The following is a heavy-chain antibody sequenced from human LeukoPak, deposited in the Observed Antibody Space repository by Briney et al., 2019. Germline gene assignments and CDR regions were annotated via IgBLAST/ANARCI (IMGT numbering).Heavy chain of an antibody. V-gene: IGHV1-8*03. CDR1: GYTFTSYD. CDR3: ARGGYYYDSSGYSGAFDI. J-gene: IGHJ3*02. CDR2: MNPNSGNT. Sequence: ASVKVSCKASGYTFTSYDINWVRQATGQGLEWMGWMNPNSGNTGYAQKFQGRVTITRNTSISTAYMELSSLRSEDTAVYYCARGGYYYDSSGYSGAFDIWGQGTMVTVSS. D-gene: IGHD3-22*01.